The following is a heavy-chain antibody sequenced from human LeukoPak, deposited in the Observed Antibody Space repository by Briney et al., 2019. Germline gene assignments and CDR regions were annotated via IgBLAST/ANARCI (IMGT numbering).Heavy chain of an antibody. Sequence: GASVKVSCKASGGTFSSYAISWVRQAPGQGLEWMGGIIPIFGTANYAQKFQGRVTITADESTSTAYMELSSLRSEDTAVYYCARDDDGDILTGYYWSWGQGTLVTVSS. D-gene: IGHD3-9*01. CDR2: IIPIFGTA. J-gene: IGHJ5*02. V-gene: IGHV1-69*13. CDR3: ARDDDGDILTGYYWS. CDR1: GGTFSSYA.